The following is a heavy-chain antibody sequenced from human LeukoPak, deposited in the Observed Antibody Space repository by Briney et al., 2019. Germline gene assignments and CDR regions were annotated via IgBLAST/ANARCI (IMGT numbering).Heavy chain of an antibody. CDR2: ISYDGSNK. CDR1: GFTFSSYA. D-gene: IGHD3-22*01. Sequence: PGRSLRLSCAASGFTFSSYAMHWVRQAPGKGLEWVAVISYDGSNKYYADSVKGRFTISRDNSKNTLYLQMNSLRAEDTAVYYCARDEGAGSSGYYYGFDYWGQGILVTVSS. CDR3: ARDEGAGSSGYYYGFDY. J-gene: IGHJ4*02. V-gene: IGHV3-30-3*01.